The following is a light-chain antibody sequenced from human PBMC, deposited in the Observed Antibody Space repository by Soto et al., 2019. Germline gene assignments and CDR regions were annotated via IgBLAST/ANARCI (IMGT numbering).Light chain of an antibody. Sequence: QSALTQPRSVSGSPGQSVTISCTGTSSDVGGYNFVSWYQHHPGKAPKLMIYNVIQRPSGVPDRFSGSKSGTSASLAISGLRSDDEADYFCATWDDSLNGFYVFGTGTKLTVL. CDR3: ATWDDSLNGFYV. CDR1: SSDVGGYNF. V-gene: IGLV2-11*01. CDR2: NVI. J-gene: IGLJ1*01.